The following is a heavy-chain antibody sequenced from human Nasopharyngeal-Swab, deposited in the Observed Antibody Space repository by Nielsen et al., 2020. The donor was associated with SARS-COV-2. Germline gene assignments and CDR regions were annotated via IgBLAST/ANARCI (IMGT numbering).Heavy chain of an antibody. CDR1: GCPISSYY. V-gene: IGHV4-59*12. J-gene: IGHJ6*02. Sequence: GSLRLSCTASGCPISSYYWSWIRQPPGKGLEWIGYIYYSGSTNYNPSLKSRVTTSVDTSKNQFFLKLSTVTAADTAVYYCARLRIAVAGTGESYYYYGMDVWGQGTTVTVSS. CDR2: IYYSGST. D-gene: IGHD6-19*01. CDR3: ARLRIAVAGTGESYYYYGMDV.